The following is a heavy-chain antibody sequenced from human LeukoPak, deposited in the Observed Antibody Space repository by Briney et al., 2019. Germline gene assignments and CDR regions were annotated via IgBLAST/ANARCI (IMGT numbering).Heavy chain of an antibody. CDR1: GYTFTSYA. V-gene: IGHV1-2*02. Sequence: ASVKVSCKASGYTFTSYAMNWVRQAPGQGLEWMGWINPKSGGTNYAQKFQGRVTMTRDTSITTAYMELTRLRSDDTAVYYCARQWLRSLRYYMDVWGKGTTVTVSS. CDR2: INPKSGGT. CDR3: ARQWLRSLRYYMDV. J-gene: IGHJ6*03. D-gene: IGHD5-12*01.